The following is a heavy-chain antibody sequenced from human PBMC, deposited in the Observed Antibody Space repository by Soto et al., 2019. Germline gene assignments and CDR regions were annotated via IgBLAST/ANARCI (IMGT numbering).Heavy chain of an antibody. J-gene: IGHJ3*02. D-gene: IGHD3-16*01. V-gene: IGHV3-23*01. CDR3: VKDRNWALDAFDI. CDR1: AFTFRSDA. CDR2: ISGSGGST. Sequence: GGSLRLSCAASAFTFRSDAMSWVRQAPGKGLEWVSAISGSGGSTYYADSVKGRFTISRDNSKNTLYLQMSSLRAEDTAVYYCVKDRNWALDAFDIWGQGTMVTVSS.